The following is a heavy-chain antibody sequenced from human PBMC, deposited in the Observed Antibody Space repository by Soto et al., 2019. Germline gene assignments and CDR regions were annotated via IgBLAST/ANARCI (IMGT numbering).Heavy chain of an antibody. Sequence: EVQVVESGGGLVKPGGSLRLSCAASGFIFNTYTMKWVRQAPGKGLEWVSSISSSSNYIFYADSVKGRFTISRDNAKNSLYLQMNSLRAEDTAVYYCARGYDALDYWGQGALVTVSS. CDR3: ARGYDALDY. V-gene: IGHV3-21*01. J-gene: IGHJ4*02. CDR2: ISSSSNYI. D-gene: IGHD3-16*01. CDR1: GFIFNTYT.